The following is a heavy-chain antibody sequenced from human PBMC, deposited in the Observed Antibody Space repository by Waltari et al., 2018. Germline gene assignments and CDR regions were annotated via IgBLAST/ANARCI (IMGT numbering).Heavy chain of an antibody. CDR2: IYRGGDT. J-gene: IGHJ3*02. CDR1: GLPVSNNY. V-gene: IGHV3-53*01. D-gene: IGHD7-27*01. CDR3: ATWTGGSLGAFDN. Sequence: EVQLVESGGGLIQPGGSLRLSCEVSGLPVSNNYIGWVRQAPGKGLEWVSVIYRGGDTYDADAVRGRFTISRDNSKNTLYLQMNSLRVEDTALYYCATWTGGSLGAFDNWGQGTMVTVSS.